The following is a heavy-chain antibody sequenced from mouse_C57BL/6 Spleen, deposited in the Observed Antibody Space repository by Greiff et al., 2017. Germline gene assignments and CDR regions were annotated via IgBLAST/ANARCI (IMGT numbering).Heavy chain of an antibody. CDR2: IDPSDSET. V-gene: IGHV1-52*01. J-gene: IGHJ3*01. Sequence: VQLQQPGAELVRPGSSVKLSCKASGYTFTSYWMHWVKQRPIQGLEWIGNIDPSDSETHYNQKFKDKATLTVDKSSSTAYMQLSSLTSEDSAVYYCASRGDYDSFAYWGQGTLVTVSA. D-gene: IGHD2-4*01. CDR3: ASRGDYDSFAY. CDR1: GYTFTSYW.